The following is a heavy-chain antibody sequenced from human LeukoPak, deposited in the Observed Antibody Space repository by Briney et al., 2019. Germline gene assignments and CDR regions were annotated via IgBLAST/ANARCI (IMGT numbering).Heavy chain of an antibody. CDR2: ISAYNGNA. Sequence: ASVKVSCKASGYTLTSYGISWVRQAPGQGLEWMGWISAYNGNANYAQKLQGRVTMTTDTSTSTACMELRSLRSDDTAVYYCARAGNYYDSSGYSPFDYWSQGTLVTVSS. V-gene: IGHV1-18*01. J-gene: IGHJ4*02. CDR3: ARAGNYYDSSGYSPFDY. D-gene: IGHD3-22*01. CDR1: GYTLTSYG.